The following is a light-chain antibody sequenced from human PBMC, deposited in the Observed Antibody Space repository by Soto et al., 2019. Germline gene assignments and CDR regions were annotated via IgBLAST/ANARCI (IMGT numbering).Light chain of an antibody. CDR1: SSDVGNYNY. V-gene: IGLV2-14*01. Sequence: QSALTQPASVSGSPGQSITISCTGTSSDVGNYNYVSWYQQHPGKAPKLMIYEVSNRPSGVSNRFSGSKSGNTASLTIPGLQAEDEADYYCSSYTSSTTLVVFGGGTKLTVL. J-gene: IGLJ2*01. CDR3: SSYTSSTTLVV. CDR2: EVS.